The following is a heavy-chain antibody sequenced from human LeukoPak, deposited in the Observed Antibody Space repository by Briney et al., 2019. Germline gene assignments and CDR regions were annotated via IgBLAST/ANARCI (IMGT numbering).Heavy chain of an antibody. CDR1: GYTFTSYG. J-gene: IGHJ4*02. CDR2: FNPNTGGT. CDR3: ARDSGERGSGSYLIAY. Sequence: ASVKVSCKASGYTFTSYGISWVRQAPGQGLEWMGWFNPNTGGTNYAQKFQGRVTMTRDTSISTPYMELSWLRSDDTAVYYCARDSGERGSGSYLIAYWGQGTLVTVSS. D-gene: IGHD3-10*01. V-gene: IGHV1-2*02.